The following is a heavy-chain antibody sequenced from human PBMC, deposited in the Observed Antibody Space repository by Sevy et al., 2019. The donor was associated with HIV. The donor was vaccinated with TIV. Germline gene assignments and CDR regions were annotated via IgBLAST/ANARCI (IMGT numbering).Heavy chain of an antibody. Sequence: GGSLRLSCAASGFTFSSYWMSWVRQAPGKGLEWVSYISSSGSTIYYADSVKGRFTISRDNAKNSLYLQMNSLRAEDTAVYYCARDGGYCSSTSCYTPPHYYGMDVWGQGTTVTVSS. V-gene: IGHV3-48*04. CDR2: ISSSGSTI. D-gene: IGHD2-2*02. CDR1: GFTFSSYW. CDR3: ARDGGYCSSTSCYTPPHYYGMDV. J-gene: IGHJ6*02.